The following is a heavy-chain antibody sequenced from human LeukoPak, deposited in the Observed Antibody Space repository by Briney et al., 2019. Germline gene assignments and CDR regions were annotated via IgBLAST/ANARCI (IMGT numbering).Heavy chain of an antibody. Sequence: SVKVSCKASGGTFSSYAISWVRQAPGQGLEWMGGIIPIFGTANYAQKFQGRVTITTDESTSTAYMELSSLRSEDPAVYYCARAGGYSSSWSKLYFDYWGQGTLVTVSS. CDR1: GGTFSSYA. V-gene: IGHV1-69*05. CDR3: ARAGGYSSSWSKLYFDY. J-gene: IGHJ4*02. D-gene: IGHD6-13*01. CDR2: IIPIFGTA.